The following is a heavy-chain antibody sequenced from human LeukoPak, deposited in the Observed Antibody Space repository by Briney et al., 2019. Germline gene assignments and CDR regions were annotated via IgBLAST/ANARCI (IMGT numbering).Heavy chain of an antibody. Sequence: GGSLRLSCEASGFTLSSYAMSWVRQAPGKGLEWVSAITGGGDSTYYADSVKGRFTFSRYISKNTLYLQMDDLTTEDTAIYFCAKERGPSSGYLDAFDIWGQGTRVTVSS. CDR2: ITGGGDST. V-gene: IGHV3-23*01. D-gene: IGHD3-22*01. CDR3: AKERGPSSGYLDAFDI. CDR1: GFTLSSYA. J-gene: IGHJ3*02.